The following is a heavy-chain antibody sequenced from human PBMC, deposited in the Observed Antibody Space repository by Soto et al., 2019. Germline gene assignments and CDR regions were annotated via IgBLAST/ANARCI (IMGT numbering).Heavy chain of an antibody. Sequence: GGSLRLSCGASGFTFSSNAMCWVRQAPGKGLEWVSAIRNGGGRTYYAESVKGRFTISRDNSKNTLYLQMNSLRAEDTAVYYCARVIVADTGARGLDYWGQGTLVTVSS. CDR2: IRNGGGRT. CDR1: GFTFSSNA. CDR3: ARVIVADTGARGLDY. D-gene: IGHD5-12*01. V-gene: IGHV3-23*01. J-gene: IGHJ4*02.